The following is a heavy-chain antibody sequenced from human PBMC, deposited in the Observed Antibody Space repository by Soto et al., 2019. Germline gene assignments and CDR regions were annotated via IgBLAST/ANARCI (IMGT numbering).Heavy chain of an antibody. CDR3: AKDRYGGNSPSAFDI. CDR1: GFTFSSYG. Sequence: QVQLVESGGGVVQPGRSLRLSCAASGFTFSSYGMHWVRQAPGKGLEWVAVISYDGSNKYYADSVKGRFTISRDNSKNTLYLQMNSLRAEDTAVYYCAKDRYGGNSPSAFDIWGQGTMVTVSS. J-gene: IGHJ3*02. D-gene: IGHD2-21*02. CDR2: ISYDGSNK. V-gene: IGHV3-30*18.